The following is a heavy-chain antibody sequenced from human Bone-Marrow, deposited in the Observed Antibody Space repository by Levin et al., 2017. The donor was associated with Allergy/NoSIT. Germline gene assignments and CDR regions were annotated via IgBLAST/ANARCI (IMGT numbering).Heavy chain of an antibody. CDR2: IDPNSGET. V-gene: IGHV1-2*06. J-gene: IGHJ4*02. D-gene: IGHD4-17*01. CDR3: AREYMTTVTLDF. CDR1: GYTFSGYY. Sequence: GESLKISCKASGYTFSGYYLHWVRQAPGHGLEWMGRIDPNSGETNYVQKFQGRVTMTRDTSISTAYMELSRLRSDDTAVYFCAREYMTTVTLDFWGQGTLVSVSS.